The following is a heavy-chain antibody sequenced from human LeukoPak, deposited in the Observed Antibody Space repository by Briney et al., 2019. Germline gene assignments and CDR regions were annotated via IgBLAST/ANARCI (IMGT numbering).Heavy chain of an antibody. CDR1: GYTFTSYY. D-gene: IGHD1-26*01. J-gene: IGHJ6*03. Sequence: ASVKVSCKASGYTFTSYYMHWVRQAPGQGLECMGIINPSGGSTSYAQKFQGRVTITRNTSISTAYMELSSLRSEDTAVYYCARGISGSLRGYYYYYMDVWGKGTTVTVSS. CDR2: INPSGGST. CDR3: ARGISGSLRGYYYYYMDV. V-gene: IGHV1-46*01.